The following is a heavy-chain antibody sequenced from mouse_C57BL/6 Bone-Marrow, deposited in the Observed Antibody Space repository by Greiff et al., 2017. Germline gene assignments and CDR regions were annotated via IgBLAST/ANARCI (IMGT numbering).Heavy chain of an antibody. J-gene: IGHJ4*01. CDR1: GFTFSSYA. V-gene: IGHV5-4*01. D-gene: IGHD1-1*01. CDR3: ARITTVVATSGYYAMDY. Sequence: EVQGVESGGGLVKPGGSLKLSCAASGFTFSSYAMSWVRQTPEKRLEWVATISDGGSYTYYPDNVKGRFTISRDNAKNNLYLQMSHLKSEDTAMYYCARITTVVATSGYYAMDYWGQGTSVTVSS. CDR2: ISDGGSYT.